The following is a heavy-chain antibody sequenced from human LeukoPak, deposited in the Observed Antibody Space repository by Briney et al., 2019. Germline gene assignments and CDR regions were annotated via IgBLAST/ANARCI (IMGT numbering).Heavy chain of an antibody. Sequence: SETLYLTCAVYGGSFSDYYWSRIRQPPGKGLEWIGEINHSGSTNYNPSLKSRVTISVDTSKNQFSLKLSSVSAADTAVYYCARGLAVLFPYGMDVWGKGTTVTDSS. V-gene: IGHV4-34*01. CDR3: ARGLAVLFPYGMDV. D-gene: IGHD3-3*01. CDR2: INHSGST. J-gene: IGHJ6*04. CDR1: GGSFSDYY.